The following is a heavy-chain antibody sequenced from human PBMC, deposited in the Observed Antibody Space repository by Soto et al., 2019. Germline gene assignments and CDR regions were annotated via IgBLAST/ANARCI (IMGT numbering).Heavy chain of an antibody. CDR1: GGTFSSYA. D-gene: IGHD3-3*01. CDR2: IIPIFGTA. CDR3: ARGRYDFWSGYHTQYYFDY. V-gene: IGHV1-69*13. J-gene: IGHJ4*02. Sequence: SVKVSCKASGGTFSSYAISWVRQAPGQGLEWMGGIIPIFGTANYAQKFQGRVTITADESTSTAYMELSSLRSEDTAVYYCARGRYDFWSGYHTQYYFDYWGQGTLVTVSS.